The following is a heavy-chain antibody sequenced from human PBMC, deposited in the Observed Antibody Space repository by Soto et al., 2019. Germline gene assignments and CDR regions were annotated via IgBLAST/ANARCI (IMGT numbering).Heavy chain of an antibody. CDR3: AHGTGPFYYYYYMDV. J-gene: IGHJ6*03. V-gene: IGHV3-30*03. CDR2: ISYDGSNK. CDR1: GFTFSSYG. Sequence: GGSLRLSCAASGFTFSSYGMHWVRQAPGKGLEWVAVISYDGSNKYYADSVKGRFTISRDNSKNTLYLQMNSLRAEDTAVYYCAHGTGPFYYYYYMDVWGKGTTVTVSS.